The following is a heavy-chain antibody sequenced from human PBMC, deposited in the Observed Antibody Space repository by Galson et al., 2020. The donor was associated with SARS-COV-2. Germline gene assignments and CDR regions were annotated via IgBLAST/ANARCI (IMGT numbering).Heavy chain of an antibody. CDR1: GYTFTSYA. CDR3: ARDLLLWFGEAITDY. CDR2: ISAGNGNT. Sequence: ASVKVSCKASGYTFTSYAMHWVRQAPGQRLEWMGWISAGNGNTKYSQKFQGRVTITRDTSASTAYMELSSLRSEDTAVYYCARDLLLWFGEAITDYWGQGTLVTVSS. V-gene: IGHV1-3*01. D-gene: IGHD3-10*01. J-gene: IGHJ4*02.